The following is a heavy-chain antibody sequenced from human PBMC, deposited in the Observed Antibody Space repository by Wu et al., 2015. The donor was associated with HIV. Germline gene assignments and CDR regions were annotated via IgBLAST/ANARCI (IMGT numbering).Heavy chain of an antibody. CDR2: INPNSGGT. V-gene: IGHV1-2*02. J-gene: IGHJ2*01. CDR1: GYTFTGYY. D-gene: IGHD4-17*01. Sequence: QVQLVQSGAEVKKPGASVKVSCKASGYTFTGYYMHWVRQAPGQGLEWMGWINPNSGGTNYAQKFQGRVTVTRDTSITTAYMDLSRLTSDDTAVYYCARAQDYGDYEWYFDLWGRGHPGHCLL. CDR3: ARAQDYGDYEWYFDL.